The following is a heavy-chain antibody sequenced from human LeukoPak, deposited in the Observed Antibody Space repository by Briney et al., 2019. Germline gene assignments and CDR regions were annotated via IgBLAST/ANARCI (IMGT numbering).Heavy chain of an antibody. J-gene: IGHJ4*02. CDR2: INSDGSST. CDR1: GFTFSSYW. Sequence: GGSLRLSCAASGFTFSSYWIHWVRQAPGKGLVWVSRINSDGSSTTYADSVKGRFTISRDNAKNTLYLQMNSLRAEDTAVYYCASPTIFGVVIYYWGQGTLVTVSS. CDR3: ASPTIFGVVIYY. V-gene: IGHV3-74*01. D-gene: IGHD3-3*01.